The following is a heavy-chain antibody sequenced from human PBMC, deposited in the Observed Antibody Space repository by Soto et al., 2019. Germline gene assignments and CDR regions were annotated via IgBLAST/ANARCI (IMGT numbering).Heavy chain of an antibody. Sequence: SETLSLTCTVSGGSISSGDYYWSWIRQPPGKGLEWIGYIYYSGSTYYNPSLKSRVTISVDTSKNQFSLKLSSVTAADTAVYYCDRVREGWLQAYYFDYWGQGPLVTVSS. D-gene: IGHD5-12*01. V-gene: IGHV4-30-4*01. CDR1: GGSISSGDYY. CDR3: DRVREGWLQAYYFDY. CDR2: IYYSGST. J-gene: IGHJ4*02.